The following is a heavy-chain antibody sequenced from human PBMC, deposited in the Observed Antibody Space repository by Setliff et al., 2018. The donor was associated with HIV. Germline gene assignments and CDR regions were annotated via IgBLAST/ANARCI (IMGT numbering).Heavy chain of an antibody. J-gene: IGHJ4*02. Sequence: SETLSLTCTVSGGSISSGSYYWNWIRQPAGKGLEWIGRIYTTGSTNYNPSLESRVTISVDTSKNQFSLKLSSVTAADTAVYYCARLAPAMVYELDYWGPGMLVTVSS. CDR1: GGSISSGSYY. CDR3: ARLAPAMVYELDY. D-gene: IGHD5-18*01. CDR2: IYTTGST. V-gene: IGHV4-61*02.